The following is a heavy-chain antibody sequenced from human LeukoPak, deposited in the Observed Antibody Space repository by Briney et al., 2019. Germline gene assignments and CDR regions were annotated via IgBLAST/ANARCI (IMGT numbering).Heavy chain of an antibody. CDR1: GYTFTSYG. CDR3: ARDTPSRRDGYDFDY. J-gene: IGHJ4*02. V-gene: IGHV1-18*01. D-gene: IGHD5-24*01. Sequence: ASVTVSFKASGYTFTSYGISWVRQAPGQGLEWMGWISAYNGNTNYAQKLQGRVTMTTDTSTSTAYMELRSLRSDDTAVYYCARDTPSRRDGYDFDYWGQGTLVTVSS. CDR2: ISAYNGNT.